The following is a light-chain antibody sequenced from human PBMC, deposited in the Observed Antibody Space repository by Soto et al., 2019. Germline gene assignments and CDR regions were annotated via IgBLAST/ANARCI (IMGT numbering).Light chain of an antibody. Sequence: QAVLPQPPSVSGAPGQRVSISCTGSSSNIGAGYDVHWYQQTPGRAPKLLIHGNFNRPSGVPDRFSGSKSGTSASLAITGLQAEDEADYYCQSFDISRLGFVFGTGTKVTVL. CDR3: QSFDISRLGFV. CDR1: SSNIGAGYD. V-gene: IGLV1-40*01. CDR2: GNF. J-gene: IGLJ1*01.